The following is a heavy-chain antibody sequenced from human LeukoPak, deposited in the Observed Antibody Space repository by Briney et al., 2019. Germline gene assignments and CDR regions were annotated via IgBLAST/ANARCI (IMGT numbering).Heavy chain of an antibody. CDR2: IKTKTDGGTT. V-gene: IGHV3-15*01. CDR1: GFTFSNAW. CDR3: AKDWGHDFWSGYPYGMDV. Sequence: GGSLRLSCAASGFTFSNAWMSWVRQAPGKGLEWVGRIKTKTDGGTTDYAAPVKGRFAISRDSSKNTLFLQMNSLKTEDTAVYYCAKDWGHDFWSGYPYGMDVWGQGTTVTVSS. J-gene: IGHJ6*02. D-gene: IGHD3-3*01.